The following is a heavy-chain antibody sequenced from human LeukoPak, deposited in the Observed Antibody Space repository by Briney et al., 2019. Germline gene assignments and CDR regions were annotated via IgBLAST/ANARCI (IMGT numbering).Heavy chain of an antibody. J-gene: IGHJ6*03. CDR2: IWYDGSNK. CDR3: AKSARRFLEWLPAYYYYYMDV. V-gene: IGHV3-33*06. Sequence: GRSLRLSCAASGFTFSSYGMHWVRQAPGKGLEWVAVIWYDGSNKYYADSVKGRFTISRDNSKNTLYLQMNSLRAEDTAVYYCAKSARRFLEWLPAYYYYYMDVWGKGTTVTVSS. CDR1: GFTFSSYG. D-gene: IGHD3-3*01.